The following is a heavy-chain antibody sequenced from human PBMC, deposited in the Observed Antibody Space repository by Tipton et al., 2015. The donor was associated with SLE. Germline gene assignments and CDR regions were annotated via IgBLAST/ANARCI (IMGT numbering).Heavy chain of an antibody. CDR1: GGSISSYY. V-gene: IGHV4-59*01. CDR2: IYYSGST. J-gene: IGHJ4*02. CDR3: ARAPLSGYREGIPYYFDY. D-gene: IGHD6-13*01. Sequence: TLSLTCTVSGGSISSYYWSWIRQPPGRGLEWIGYIYYSGSTNYNPSLKSRVTISVDTSKNQFSLNLNSVIPADTAMYYCARAPLSGYREGIPYYFDYWGQGTLVTVSS.